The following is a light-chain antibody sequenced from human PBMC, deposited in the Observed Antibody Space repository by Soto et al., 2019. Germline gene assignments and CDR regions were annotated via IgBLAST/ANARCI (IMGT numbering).Light chain of an antibody. CDR2: GAS. V-gene: IGKV1-5*01. Sequence: DIQMTQSPSTLSASVGDRVTITCRASQSISSWLAWYQQKPGKAPKLLIYGASTRATGIPVRFSGSGFGTEFTLTISSLQSEDFAVYYCQQYKNWPLFGQGTRLEIK. CDR3: QQYKNWPL. J-gene: IGKJ5*01. CDR1: QSISSW.